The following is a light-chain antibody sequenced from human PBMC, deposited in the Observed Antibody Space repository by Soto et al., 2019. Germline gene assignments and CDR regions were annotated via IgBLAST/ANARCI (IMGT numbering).Light chain of an antibody. Sequence: QSVLTQSPSVSAAPGQKVTISCSGSSSNIGNNYVSWYQHLPGTAPKLLMYENNKRPSGIPDRFSGSKSGTSATLGITGLQTGDEADYYCGTWDSSLSAVVFGGGTKLTVL. V-gene: IGLV1-51*02. CDR3: GTWDSSLSAVV. CDR2: ENN. J-gene: IGLJ2*01. CDR1: SSNIGNNY.